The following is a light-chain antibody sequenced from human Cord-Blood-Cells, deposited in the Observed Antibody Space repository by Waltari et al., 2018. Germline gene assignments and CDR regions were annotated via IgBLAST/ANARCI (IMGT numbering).Light chain of an antibody. CDR1: QSISNS. CDR3: QQYYSTPYT. V-gene: IGKV1-NL1*01. CDR2: AAS. J-gene: IGKJ2*01. Sequence: DIQMTQSPSPLSASVADRLPFTCRASQSISNSLAWYQQKPGKAPKLLLYAASRLESGVPSRFSGSGSRTDYTLTISSLQPEDFATYYCQQYYSTPYTFGQGTKLEIK.